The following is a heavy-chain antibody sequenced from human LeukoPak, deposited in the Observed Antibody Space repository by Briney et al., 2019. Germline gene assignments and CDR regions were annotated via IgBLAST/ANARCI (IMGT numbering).Heavy chain of an antibody. V-gene: IGHV1-46*01. D-gene: IGHD3-22*01. CDR3: ARDQGPYYYDSSGSGFDP. Sequence: ASVKVSCKASGYSFTSNYIHWVRQAPGQGLEWMGMIYPRDGSTSYAQKFQGRVTVTRDTSTSTVHMELSGLRSDDTAVYYCARDQGPYYYDSSGSGFDPWGQGTLVTVSS. CDR1: GYSFTSNY. J-gene: IGHJ5*02. CDR2: IYPRDGST.